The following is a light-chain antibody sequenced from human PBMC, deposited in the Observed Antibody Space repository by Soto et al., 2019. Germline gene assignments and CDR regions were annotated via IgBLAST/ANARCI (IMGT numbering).Light chain of an antibody. V-gene: IGKV1-39*01. CDR3: QQSYTAPLT. J-gene: IGKJ4*01. CDR1: QSISTY. CDR2: AAS. Sequence: EIEVTQSPSSLSTSVGDRVTITCRASQSISTYLNWYQQKPGKAPNLLIFAASTLQSGVPSRFSGSGSGTDFTLTIRSLQPEDFATYYCQQSYTAPLTFGGGTKV.